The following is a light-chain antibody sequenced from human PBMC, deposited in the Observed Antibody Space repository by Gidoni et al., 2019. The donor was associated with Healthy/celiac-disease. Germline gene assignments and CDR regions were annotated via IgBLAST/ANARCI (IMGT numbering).Light chain of an antibody. CDR3: QQRSNWPIT. V-gene: IGKV3-11*01. CDR2: DAS. Sequence: VLPQSPATLSLSPGERATLSCRASQSVSSYLAWYQQKPGQAPRLLIYDASNRATGIPARFSGSGSGTDFTLTISSLEPEDFAVYYCQQRSNWPITFGQGTRLEIK. CDR1: QSVSSY. J-gene: IGKJ5*01.